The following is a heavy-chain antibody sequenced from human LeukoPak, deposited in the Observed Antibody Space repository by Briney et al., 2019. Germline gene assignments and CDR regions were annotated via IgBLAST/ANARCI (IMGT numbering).Heavy chain of an antibody. V-gene: IGHV4-38-2*02. CDR2: IYYSGST. CDR1: GYSISSGYY. D-gene: IGHD3-22*01. J-gene: IGHJ5*02. Sequence: SETLSLACTVSGYSISSGYYWGWIRQPPGKGLEWIGSIYYSGSTYYNPSLKSRVTISVDTSKNQFSLKLSSVTAADTAVYYCAREREYYYDSSGRGTFDPWGQGTLVTVSS. CDR3: AREREYYYDSSGRGTFDP.